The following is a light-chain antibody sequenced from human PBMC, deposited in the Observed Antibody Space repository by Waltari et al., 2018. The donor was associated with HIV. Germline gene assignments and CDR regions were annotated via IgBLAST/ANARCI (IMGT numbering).Light chain of an antibody. Sequence: QSALTQPASVSGSPGQSISISCTGTSSDVGGYNAVSWYQQHPAKAPKIGILEVSKRPAGGSNRFAGSKSGNRASLTISGVQAEDEAYYYCSSYTSSDTVVFGGGTKVTVL. CDR1: SSDVGGYNA. CDR3: SSYTSSDTVV. CDR2: EVS. J-gene: IGLJ2*01. V-gene: IGLV2-14*01.